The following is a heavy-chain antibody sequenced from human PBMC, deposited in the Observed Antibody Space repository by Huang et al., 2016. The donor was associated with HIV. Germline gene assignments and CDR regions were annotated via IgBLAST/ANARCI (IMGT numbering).Heavy chain of an antibody. J-gene: IGHJ4*02. V-gene: IGHV2-5*02. D-gene: IGHD2-21*01. CDR3: AHRIAATDLFDF. Sequence: QITLKESGPTLVKPTQTLTLTCTFSGFSLTTRGGGVGWIRQPPGKALEWLALIFWDDDKRYSPSLKSRLTVTKDTSKNQVVLRMTNMSPADTATYYCAHRIAATDLFDFWGVGTLVAVSS. CDR1: GFSLTTRGGG. CDR2: IFWDDDK.